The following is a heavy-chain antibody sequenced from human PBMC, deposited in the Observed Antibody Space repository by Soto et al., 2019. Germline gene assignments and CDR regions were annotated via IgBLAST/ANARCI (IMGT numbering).Heavy chain of an antibody. CDR1: GGSINNYY. CDR2: ISDSGNT. CDR3: ARGPRGSGWYGDS. Sequence: QVHLQESGPGLVKPSETLSLTCTVSGGSINNYYWTWIRQPPGKGLEWIGYISDSGNTNYNSSLKSRVTISVDMSKNQFSLKLSSVTAADTAVYYCARGPRGSGWYGDSWGQGTLVTVSS. J-gene: IGHJ5*02. D-gene: IGHD6-19*01. V-gene: IGHV4-59*01.